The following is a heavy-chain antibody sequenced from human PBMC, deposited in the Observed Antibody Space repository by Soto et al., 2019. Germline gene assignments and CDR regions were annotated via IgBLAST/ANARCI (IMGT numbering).Heavy chain of an antibody. V-gene: IGHV4-59*01. J-gene: IGHJ5*02. D-gene: IGHD1-26*01. Sequence: SETMSLTCSVSGGSISSYYSSWIRQSPGKGLEWIGYVHYTGSTNYNPSLNSRVTISLDTSKNQFSLKLTSVTAADTAVYYCARESSGRYDWFDPWGQGTLVTVSS. CDR1: GGSISSYY. CDR2: VHYTGST. CDR3: ARESSGRYDWFDP.